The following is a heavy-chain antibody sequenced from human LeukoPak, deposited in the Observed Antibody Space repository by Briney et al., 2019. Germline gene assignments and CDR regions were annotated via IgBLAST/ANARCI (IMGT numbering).Heavy chain of an antibody. D-gene: IGHD2-15*01. CDR3: ARDQECSGGSCYYYYYYMDV. J-gene: IGHJ6*03. Sequence: PGGSLRLSCGVSGFTFSSYSMNWVRQAPGKGLEWVSSISSSSSYIYYADSVKGRFTISRDNAKNSLYLQMNSLRAEDTAVYYCARDQECSGGSCYYYYYYMDVWGKGTTVTVSS. V-gene: IGHV3-21*01. CDR2: ISSSSSYI. CDR1: GFTFSSYS.